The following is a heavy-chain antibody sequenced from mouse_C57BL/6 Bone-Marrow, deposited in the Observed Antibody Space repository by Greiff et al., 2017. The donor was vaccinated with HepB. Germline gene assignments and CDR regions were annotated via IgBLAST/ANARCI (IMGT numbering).Heavy chain of an antibody. Sequence: VQLKQSGAELVRPGASVKLSCTASGFNIKDDYMHWVKQRPEQGLEWIGWIDPENGDTEYASKFQGKATITADTSSNTAYLQLSSLTSEDTAVYYCTTPSYSLDYWGPGTTLTVSS. CDR2: IDPENGDT. CDR3: TTPSYSLDY. V-gene: IGHV14-4*01. CDR1: GFNIKDDY. D-gene: IGHD2-10*01. J-gene: IGHJ2*01.